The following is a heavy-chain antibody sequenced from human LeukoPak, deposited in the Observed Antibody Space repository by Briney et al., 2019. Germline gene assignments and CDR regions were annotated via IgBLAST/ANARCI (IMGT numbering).Heavy chain of an antibody. CDR2: IKQDGTEK. CDR1: GFTFTTYW. CDR3: AIGDRRDY. Sequence: GGSLRLSCAASGFTFTTYWMGWVRQAPGKGLEWVANIKQDGTEKYYVDSVKGRFTISRDNAKNSLYLQMNSLRAEDTAVYYCAIGDRRDYWGQGTLVTVSS. V-gene: IGHV3-7*01. J-gene: IGHJ4*02.